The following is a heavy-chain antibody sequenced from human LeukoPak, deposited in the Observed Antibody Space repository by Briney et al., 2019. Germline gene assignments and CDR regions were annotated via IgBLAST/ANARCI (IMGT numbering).Heavy chain of an antibody. CDR3: ATKKKGYCSSTSCYLLDWFDP. J-gene: IGHJ5*02. D-gene: IGHD2-2*01. Sequence: SETLSLTCTVSGGSISSYYWSWIRQPAGKGLEWIGRIYTSGSTNYNPSLKSRVTMSVDTSKNQLSLKLSSVTAADTAVYYCATKKKGYCSSTSCYLLDWFDPWAGEPWSPSPQ. V-gene: IGHV4-4*07. CDR2: IYTSGST. CDR1: GGSISSYY.